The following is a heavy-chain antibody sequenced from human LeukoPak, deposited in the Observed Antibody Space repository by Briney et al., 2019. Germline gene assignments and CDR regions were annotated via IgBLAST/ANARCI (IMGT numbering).Heavy chain of an antibody. CDR2: ISSSSSTI. CDR3: ASKIWGGAFDI. J-gene: IGHJ3*02. CDR1: GFTFSSYS. D-gene: IGHD3-16*01. V-gene: IGHV3-48*01. Sequence: GGSLRLSCAASGFTFSSYSMNWVRQAPGKGLEWVSYISSSSSTIYYADSVKGRFTISRDNAKNSLYLQMNSLRAEDTAVYYCASKIWGGAFDIWGQGTMVTVSS.